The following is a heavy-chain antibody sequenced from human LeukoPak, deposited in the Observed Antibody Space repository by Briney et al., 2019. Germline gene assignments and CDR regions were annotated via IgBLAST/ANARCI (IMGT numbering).Heavy chain of an antibody. J-gene: IGHJ6*02. D-gene: IGHD5-18*01. Sequence: GGSLRLSCAASGFSVIDFAMTWVRQAPGEGLEWVSSMSGTAGATYYADSAKGRFTISRDNSKNTLYLQMNSLRAEDTAVYYCAKGVVPTAIRQYFYYGMDVWGQGTTVTVSS. CDR2: MSGTAGAT. CDR1: GFSVIDFA. CDR3: AKGVVPTAIRQYFYYGMDV. V-gene: IGHV3-23*01.